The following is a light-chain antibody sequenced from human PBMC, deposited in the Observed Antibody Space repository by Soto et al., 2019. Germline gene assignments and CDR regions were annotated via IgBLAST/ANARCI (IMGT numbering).Light chain of an antibody. CDR2: DNN. CDR3: GTWDSSLSGVV. V-gene: IGLV1-51*01. Sequence: QAVVTQPPSVSAAPGQKVTISCSGSSSNIGNNNYVSWYQQLPGTAPKLLIYDNNKRPSGIPDRFSGSKSGTSATLGITGLQTGDEADYYCGTWDSSLSGVVFGGGTKLTVL. J-gene: IGLJ2*01. CDR1: SSNIGNNNY.